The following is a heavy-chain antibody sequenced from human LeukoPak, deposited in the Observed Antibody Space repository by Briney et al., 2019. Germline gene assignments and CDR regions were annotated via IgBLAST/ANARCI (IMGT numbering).Heavy chain of an antibody. Sequence: ASVKVSCKASGYTFTSYGISWVRQAPGQGLEWMGWISAYNGNTNYAQKLQGRVTMTTDTSTSTAYMELRSLRSDDTAVYYCARDLITMVQGVVDYWGQGTLVTVSS. D-gene: IGHD3-10*01. CDR2: ISAYNGNT. CDR1: GYTFTSYG. CDR3: ARDLITMVQGVVDY. J-gene: IGHJ4*02. V-gene: IGHV1-18*01.